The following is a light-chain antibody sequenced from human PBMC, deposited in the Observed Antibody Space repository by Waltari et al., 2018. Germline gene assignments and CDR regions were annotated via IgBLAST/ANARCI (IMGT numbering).Light chain of an antibody. CDR2: AAS. CDR3: QKYNSAPYT. Sequence: DIQMTQSPSSLSASVGDRVTITCRASKGISNYLAWYQQKPGKVPKLLIYAASTLQSGFPSRFSGSGSETYFTLTISSLQPEDVATYYCQKYNSAPYTFGQGTKLEIK. CDR1: KGISNY. J-gene: IGKJ2*01. V-gene: IGKV1-27*01.